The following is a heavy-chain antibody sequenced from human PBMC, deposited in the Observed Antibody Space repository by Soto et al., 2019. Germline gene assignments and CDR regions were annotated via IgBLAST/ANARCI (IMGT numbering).Heavy chain of an antibody. V-gene: IGHV2-5*02. CDR1: GFSLSSTRMA. D-gene: IGHD6-19*01. J-gene: IGHJ4*02. Sequence: QITLKESGPTLVKPTQTLTLTCTFSGFSLSSTRMAVGWIRQPPGKALEWLALICWDDDKRYSPFLKSRLTITKDTSKNQVVLPMSNMDPVDTARYYCAHIVVAGLGYYFDYWGQGTLVTVS. CDR3: AHIVVAGLGYYFDY. CDR2: ICWDDDK.